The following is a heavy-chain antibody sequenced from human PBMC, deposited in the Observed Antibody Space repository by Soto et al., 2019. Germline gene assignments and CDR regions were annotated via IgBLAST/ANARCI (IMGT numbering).Heavy chain of an antibody. J-gene: IGHJ4*02. CDR2: IYSGGST. V-gene: IGHV3-66*01. CDR1: GFTVSTKY. CDR3: ARDPWAADY. Sequence: EVQLVESGGGLVQPGGSLRLSCAASGFTVSTKYMSWVRQAPGKGLEWVSGIYSGGSTFYAGSVRGRFTISRDNSKNTVNLQMNSLRAEDTAVYYCARDPWAADYWGQGTLVTVSS. D-gene: IGHD3-16*01.